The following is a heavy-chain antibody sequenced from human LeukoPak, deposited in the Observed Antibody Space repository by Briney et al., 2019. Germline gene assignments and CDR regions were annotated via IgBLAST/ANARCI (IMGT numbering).Heavy chain of an antibody. CDR3: ARERSGYYRDAFDI. D-gene: IGHD3-9*01. Sequence: ASVKVSCKASGYXFTSYGFSWVRQAPGQGLEWMGWISAHNANTNYAQKLQGRVTMTTDTSTSTAYMELTSLRSDDTAVYYCARERSGYYRDAFDIWGQGTMVTVSS. J-gene: IGHJ3*02. CDR2: ISAHNANT. CDR1: GYXFTSYG. V-gene: IGHV1-18*04.